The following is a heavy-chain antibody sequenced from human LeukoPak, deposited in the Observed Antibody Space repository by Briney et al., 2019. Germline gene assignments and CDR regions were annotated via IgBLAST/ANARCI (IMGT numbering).Heavy chain of an antibody. V-gene: IGHV3-7*02. CDR2: MNQDGSER. Sequence: GGSLRLSCAASGFTFSNYWMTWVRQAPGKGLEWVANMNQDGSERYYVDSVKGRFTISRDNSKNTISLQMNSLRAEDTAVYYCARIRDGSMWYFDLWGRGTLVTVSS. CDR1: GFTFSNYW. D-gene: IGHD5-24*01. CDR3: ARIRDGSMWYFDL. J-gene: IGHJ2*01.